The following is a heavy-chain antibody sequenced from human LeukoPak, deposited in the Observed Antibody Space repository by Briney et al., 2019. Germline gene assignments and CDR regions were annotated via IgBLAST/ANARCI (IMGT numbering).Heavy chain of an antibody. Sequence: ASVKVSCKASRYTFTSYDINWVRQATGQGLEWMGWMNPNSGNTGYAQKFQGRVTMTRNTSISTAYMELSSLRSEDTAVYYCARGGGSGWYGLNWFDPWGQGTLVTVSS. V-gene: IGHV1-8*01. J-gene: IGHJ5*02. CDR2: MNPNSGNT. CDR3: ARGGGSGWYGLNWFDP. CDR1: RYTFTSYD. D-gene: IGHD6-19*01.